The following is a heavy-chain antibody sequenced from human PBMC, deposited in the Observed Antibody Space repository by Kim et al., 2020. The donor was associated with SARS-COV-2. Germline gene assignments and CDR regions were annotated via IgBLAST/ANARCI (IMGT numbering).Heavy chain of an antibody. Sequence: GGSLRLSCAASGFTFSSYAMHWVRQAPGKGLEWVAVISYDGSNKYYADSVKGRFTISRDNSKNTLYLQMNSLRAEDTAVYYCARVQYSSDGMDVWGQGTTVTVSS. CDR3: ARVQYSSDGMDV. CDR1: GFTFSSYA. V-gene: IGHV3-30-3*01. D-gene: IGHD6-25*01. CDR2: ISYDGSNK. J-gene: IGHJ6*02.